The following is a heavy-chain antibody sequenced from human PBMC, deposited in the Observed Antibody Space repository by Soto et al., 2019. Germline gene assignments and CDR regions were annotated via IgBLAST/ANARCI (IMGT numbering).Heavy chain of an antibody. CDR1: GFTFSSYA. D-gene: IGHD3-3*01. V-gene: IGHV3-64D*06. J-gene: IGHJ4*02. CDR2: ISSNGGST. Sequence: PGGSLRLSCSASGFTFSSYAMHWVRQAPGKGLEYVSAISSNGGSTYYADSVKGRFTISRDNSKNTLYLQMSSLRAEDTAVYYCVKDYGGVFWSGYSYYFDYWGQGTLVTVSS. CDR3: VKDYGGVFWSGYSYYFDY.